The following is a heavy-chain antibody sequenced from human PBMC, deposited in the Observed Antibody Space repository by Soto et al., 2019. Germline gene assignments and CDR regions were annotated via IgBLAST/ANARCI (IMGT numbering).Heavy chain of an antibody. CDR2: ISGSGGST. CDR1: GFTFSSYA. Sequence: GGSLRLSCAASGFTFSSYAMSWVRQAPGKGLEWVSAISGSGGSTYYADSVKGRFTVSRDNSKNTLYLQMNSLRAEDTAVYYCAKDRGREQWLIDYWGQGTLVTVSS. D-gene: IGHD6-19*01. J-gene: IGHJ4*02. V-gene: IGHV3-23*01. CDR3: AKDRGREQWLIDY.